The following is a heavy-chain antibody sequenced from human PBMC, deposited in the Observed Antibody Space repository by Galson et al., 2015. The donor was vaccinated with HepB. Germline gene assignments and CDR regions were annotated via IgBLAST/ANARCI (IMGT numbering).Heavy chain of an antibody. Sequence: SVKVSCKASGYTFTSYYMHWVRQAPGQGLEWMGIINPSGGSTSYAQKFQGRVTMTRDTSTSTVYMELSSLRSEDTAVYYCARGFPGYSSSWYDWFDPWGQGTLVTVSS. CDR3: ARGFPGYSSSWYDWFDP. D-gene: IGHD6-13*01. CDR2: INPSGGST. CDR1: GYTFTSYY. V-gene: IGHV1-46*03. J-gene: IGHJ5*02.